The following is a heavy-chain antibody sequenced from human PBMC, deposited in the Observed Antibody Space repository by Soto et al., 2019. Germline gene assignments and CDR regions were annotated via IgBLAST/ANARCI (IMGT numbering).Heavy chain of an antibody. J-gene: IGHJ4*02. V-gene: IGHV1-18*01. Sequence: ASVKVSCKASGYSFTTSGITWVRQAPGQGREWMGWISTYNGNTNYAQKLQDRVTLTTDTSTSTAYMELRSLRSDDTAVYYCARRTYGDYEYLGQRTLFSVSS. CDR1: GYSFTTSG. CDR3: ARRTYGDYEY. D-gene: IGHD4-17*01. CDR2: ISTYNGNT.